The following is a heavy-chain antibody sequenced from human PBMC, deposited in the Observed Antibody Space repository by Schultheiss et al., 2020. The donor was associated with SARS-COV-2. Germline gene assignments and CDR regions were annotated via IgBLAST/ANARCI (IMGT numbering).Heavy chain of an antibody. CDR3: ARVPYGYSSSWGWYFDL. Sequence: SETLSLTCAVYGGSFSGYYWNWIRQPPGKGLEWIGEINHSVSTNYNPSLKSRVTISVDTSKNQFSLKLSSVTAADTAVYYCARVPYGYSSSWGWYFDLWGRGTLVTVSS. D-gene: IGHD6-13*01. V-gene: IGHV4-34*01. J-gene: IGHJ2*01. CDR2: INHSVST. CDR1: GGSFSGYY.